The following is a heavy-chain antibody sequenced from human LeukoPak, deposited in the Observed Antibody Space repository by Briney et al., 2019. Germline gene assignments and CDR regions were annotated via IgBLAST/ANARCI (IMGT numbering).Heavy chain of an antibody. CDR3: ARDWSHDY. J-gene: IGHJ4*02. CDR1: GFPFSRYA. D-gene: IGHD3-3*01. V-gene: IGHV3-30-3*01. Sequence: GGSLRLSCVGSGFPFSRYALHWIRQAPGKGREWMAVMSFDGSKDYADSAKGRFTISRDNSRNTLYRQIDDLRPEDTAMFFCARDWSHDYWGQGTLVAVSS. CDR2: MSFDGSK.